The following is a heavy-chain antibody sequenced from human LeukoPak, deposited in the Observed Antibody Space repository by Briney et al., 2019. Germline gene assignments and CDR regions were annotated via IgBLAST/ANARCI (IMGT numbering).Heavy chain of an antibody. Sequence: SETLSLTCTVSGGSISSSSYYWGWIRQPPGKGLEWIGSIYYSGSTYYNPSLKSRVTISVDTSKNQFSPKLSSVTAADTAVYYCARGGLYGDYTSDAFDIWGQGTMVTVSS. CDR3: ARGGLYGDYTSDAFDI. V-gene: IGHV4-39*07. CDR1: GGSISSSSYY. CDR2: IYYSGST. D-gene: IGHD4-17*01. J-gene: IGHJ3*02.